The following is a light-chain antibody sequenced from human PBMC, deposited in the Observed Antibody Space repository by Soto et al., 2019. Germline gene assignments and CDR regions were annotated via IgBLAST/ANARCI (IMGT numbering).Light chain of an antibody. CDR3: QQYNNWPPV. Sequence: EIVLTQSPATLSSFPGDRVTLSCRASQYINTRLAWYQHRPGQAPRLLLYGASTRATGIPARFSGSQSGTEFTLTIRSLQSEDFAVYYCQQYNNWPPVFGGGTRVEIK. CDR1: QYINTR. J-gene: IGKJ4*01. CDR2: GAS. V-gene: IGKV3-15*01.